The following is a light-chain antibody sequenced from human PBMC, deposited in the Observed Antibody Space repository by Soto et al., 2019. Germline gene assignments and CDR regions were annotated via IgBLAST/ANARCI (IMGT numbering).Light chain of an antibody. CDR2: GVS. J-gene: IGKJ1*01. Sequence: EIVLTQSPGTLSLSPGERATLSCRASQSVSSSYLAWYQQKPGQAPMLLIYGVSTRATDIPDMFSGSGCGTDFTLTIRRLEPEDVAVYYCQQYTSSPWTFGQGTKVEIK. CDR3: QQYTSSPWT. CDR1: QSVSSSY. V-gene: IGKV3-20*01.